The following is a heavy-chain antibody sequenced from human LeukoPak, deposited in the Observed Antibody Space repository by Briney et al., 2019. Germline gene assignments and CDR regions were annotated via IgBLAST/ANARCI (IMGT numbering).Heavy chain of an antibody. J-gene: IGHJ6*02. Sequence: GGSLRLSCAASGFTFSNYGMHWVRQAPGKGLEWVAGISYNESDKYYADSVKGRFTISRDNSKNTIYLQMNSLRPEDTGVYYCAKGVVAATNAAYYGMDVWGQGTTVTVSS. V-gene: IGHV3-30*18. CDR2: ISYNESDK. CDR1: GFTFSNYG. CDR3: AKGVVAATNAAYYGMDV. D-gene: IGHD2-15*01.